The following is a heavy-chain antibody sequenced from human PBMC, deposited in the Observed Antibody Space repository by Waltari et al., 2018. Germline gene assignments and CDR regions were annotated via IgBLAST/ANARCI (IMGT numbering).Heavy chain of an antibody. J-gene: IGHJ4*02. CDR1: GFTFSSYE. CDR2: MSSSGSTI. V-gene: IGHV3-48*03. D-gene: IGHD7-27*01. CDR3: AQTELGKGY. Sequence: EVQLVESGGGLVQPGGSLRLSCAASGFTFSSYEMNWVRQAPGKGLDWVSYMSSSGSTIYYADSVKGRFTISRDNAKNSLYLQRNSLRSEDTAVYYCAQTELGKGYWGQGTLVTVSS.